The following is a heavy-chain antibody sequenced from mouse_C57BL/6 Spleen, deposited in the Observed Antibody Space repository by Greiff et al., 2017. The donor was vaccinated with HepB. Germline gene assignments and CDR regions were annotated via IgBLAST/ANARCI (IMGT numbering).Heavy chain of an antibody. CDR2: IRSKSNNYAT. CDR1: GFSFNTYA. D-gene: IGHD2-3*01. CDR3: VRDDGYNWYFDV. J-gene: IGHJ1*03. Sequence: EVQGVESGGGLVQPKGSLKLSCAASGFSFNTYAMNWVRQAPGKGLEWVARIRSKSNNYATYYADSVKVRFTISRDDSESMLYLQMNNLKTEDPAMYYCVRDDGYNWYFDVWGTGTTVTVSS. V-gene: IGHV10-1*01.